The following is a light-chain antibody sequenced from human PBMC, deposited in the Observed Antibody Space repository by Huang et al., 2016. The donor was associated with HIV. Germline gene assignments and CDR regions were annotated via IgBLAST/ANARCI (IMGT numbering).Light chain of an antibody. V-gene: IGKV4-1*01. CDR3: QQYYNIPWT. J-gene: IGKJ1*01. CDR2: WAA. Sequence: DIVMTQSPDSLAVSLGERATINCKSSQSVLFRSNNRNHLAWYQQKPGQPPRLLIYWAATREAGGPDRFSGSASGTDFTLTISSLQAEDVAVYYCQQYYNIPWTFGQGTKVEIK. CDR1: QSVLFRSNNRNH.